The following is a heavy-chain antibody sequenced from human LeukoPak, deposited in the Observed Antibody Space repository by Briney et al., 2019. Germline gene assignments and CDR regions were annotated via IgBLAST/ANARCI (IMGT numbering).Heavy chain of an antibody. V-gene: IGHV3-30*02. CDR1: GFTFSSYG. J-gene: IGHJ4*02. Sequence: PGGSLRLSCVASGFTFSSYGMHWVRRAPGKGLEWVAFIRYDGSNKHYADSVKGRFTISRDNSKNTLYLEMNSLRAEDMAVYYCAKSHVIASYVGDYWGQGTLVTVSS. CDR3: AKSHVIASYVGDY. D-gene: IGHD2-21*01. CDR2: IRYDGSNK.